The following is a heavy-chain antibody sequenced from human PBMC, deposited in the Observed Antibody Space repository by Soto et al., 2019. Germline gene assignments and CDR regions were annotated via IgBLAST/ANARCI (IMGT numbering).Heavy chain of an antibody. CDR3: ARVGDYYYGMDV. J-gene: IGHJ6*02. CDR2: INSDGSST. CDR1: GFTFSSYW. Sequence: PGGSLRLSCAASGFTFSSYWIHWVRQAPGKGLVWVSRINSDGSSTSYADSVKGRFTISRDNAKNTLYLQMNSLRAEDTAVYYCARVGDYYYGMDVWGQGTTVTVSS. D-gene: IGHD3-10*01. V-gene: IGHV3-74*01.